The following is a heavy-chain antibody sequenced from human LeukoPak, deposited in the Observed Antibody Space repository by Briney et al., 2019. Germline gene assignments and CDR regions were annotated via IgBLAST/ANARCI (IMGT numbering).Heavy chain of an antibody. CDR3: AAPGHYYYYMDV. J-gene: IGHJ6*03. CDR2: ISYDGNNK. V-gene: IGHV3-30-3*01. CDR1: GFTFSSYA. Sequence: GGSLRLSCAASGFTFSSYAMHWVSQAPGKGLEWVAVISYDGNNKYYADSVTGRFTISRDNPKNTLYLQMNSLRAEDTAVYYCAAPGHYYYYMDVWGKATTVTVSS.